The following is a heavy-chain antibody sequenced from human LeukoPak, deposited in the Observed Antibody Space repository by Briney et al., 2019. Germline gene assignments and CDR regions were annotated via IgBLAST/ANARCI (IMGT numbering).Heavy chain of an antibody. CDR2: ISSSGSTI. Sequence: GGSLRLSCAASGFTFSSYEMNWVRQAPGKGLEWVSYISSSGSTIYYANSVKGRFTISRDNAKNSLYLQMNSLRAEDTAVYYCAKSNGYGLVDIWGQGTMVTVSS. CDR1: GFTFSSYE. V-gene: IGHV3-48*03. CDR3: AKSNGYGLVDI. J-gene: IGHJ3*02. D-gene: IGHD3-10*01.